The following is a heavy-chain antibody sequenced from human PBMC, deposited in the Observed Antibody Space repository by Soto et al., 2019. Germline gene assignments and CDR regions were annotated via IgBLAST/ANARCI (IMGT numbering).Heavy chain of an antibody. D-gene: IGHD6-13*01. V-gene: IGHV1-69*13. CDR3: AGDSVAAAGPRANYYYYGMDV. J-gene: IGHJ6*02. CDR2: IIPIFGTA. Sequence: ASVKVSCKASGGTFSSYAISCVRQAPGQGLEWMGGIIPIFGTANYAQKFQGRVTITADESTSTAYMELSSLRSEDTAVYYCAGDSVAAAGPRANYYYYGMDVWGQGTTVTVSS. CDR1: GGTFSSYA.